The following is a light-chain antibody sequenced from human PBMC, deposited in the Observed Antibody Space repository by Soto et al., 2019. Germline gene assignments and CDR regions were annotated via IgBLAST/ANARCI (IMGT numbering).Light chain of an antibody. J-gene: IGKJ2*02. V-gene: IGKV1-5*01. CDR2: NAS. CDR3: QQYNGYSGT. Sequence: DIQMTQSPSTLSASVGDRVTITCRASQSIRDLLAWYQQKPGKAPKLLIYNASSLETGVPSRFSGSGSGTEFTLTISSLQPDDFATYYCQQYNGYSGTFGQGTKLEIK. CDR1: QSIRDL.